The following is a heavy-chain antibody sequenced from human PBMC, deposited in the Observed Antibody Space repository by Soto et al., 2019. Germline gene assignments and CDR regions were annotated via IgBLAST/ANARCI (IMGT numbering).Heavy chain of an antibody. J-gene: IGHJ3*02. CDR3: ARHTESLRWTNPYAFGI. V-gene: IGHV3-21*01. CDR1: GFTFVSYS. Sequence: GGSMRLSCAASGFTFVSYSMNWVRQAPGKGLEWVSSISSSNTYIYYADSAKGRFTISRDNAKNSLYLQMNSLRAEDTAMYYCARHTESLRWTNPYAFGIWGQGTMVTVSS. CDR2: ISSSNTYI. D-gene: IGHD2-15*01.